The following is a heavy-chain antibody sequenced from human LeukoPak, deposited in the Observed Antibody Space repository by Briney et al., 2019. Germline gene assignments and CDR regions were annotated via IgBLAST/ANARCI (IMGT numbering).Heavy chain of an antibody. Sequence: ASVKVSCKASGYTFTSYYMHWVRQAPGQGLEWMGIINPSGGSTSYAQKFQGRVTMARDTSTSTVYMELSSLRSEDTAVYYCARVQYGSGSYSEFDPWGQGTLVTVSS. CDR1: GYTFTSYY. D-gene: IGHD3-10*01. CDR2: INPSGGST. V-gene: IGHV1-46*01. CDR3: ARVQYGSGSYSEFDP. J-gene: IGHJ5*02.